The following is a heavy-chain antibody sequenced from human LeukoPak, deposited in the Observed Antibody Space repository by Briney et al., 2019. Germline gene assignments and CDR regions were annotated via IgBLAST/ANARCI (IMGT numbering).Heavy chain of an antibody. CDR1: GFTFSSYG. D-gene: IGHD5-18*01. V-gene: IGHV3-30*02. CDR3: ARTWIQLWLVGY. CDR2: IRYDGSNK. J-gene: IGHJ4*02. Sequence: GGSLRLSCAASGFTFSSYGMHWVRQAPGKGLEWVAFIRYDGSNKYYADSVKGRFTISRDNSKNTLYLQMNSLRAEDTAVHYCARTWIQLWLVGYWGQGTLVTVSS.